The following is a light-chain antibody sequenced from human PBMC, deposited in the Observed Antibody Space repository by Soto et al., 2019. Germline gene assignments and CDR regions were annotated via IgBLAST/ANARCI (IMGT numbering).Light chain of an antibody. V-gene: IGLV2-14*04. Sequence: TETSSDVGGYNYVSWYQQQPGKAPKFMIYDVTNRPSGVSNRFSGSKSGNTASLTISGLQAEDEADYYCCSYTTSNTRQIVFVTGSKVTVL. CDR1: SSDVGGYNY. CDR2: DVT. CDR3: CSYTTSNTRQIV. J-gene: IGLJ1*01.